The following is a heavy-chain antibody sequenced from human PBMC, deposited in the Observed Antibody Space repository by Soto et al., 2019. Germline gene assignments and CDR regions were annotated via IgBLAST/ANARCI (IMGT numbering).Heavy chain of an antibody. CDR2: IKEDGSEI. Sequence: GGSLRLSCAASGSTFSRYWLTWVRQAPGKGLERVANIKEDGSEIYYVGSVKGRFTTSRDNAKNSLYLQMNSLRAEDTAVYYCARIISGRDYGDSIDCWGRGTLVTAPQ. CDR3: ARIISGRDYGDSIDC. CDR1: GSTFSRYW. J-gene: IGHJ4*02. V-gene: IGHV3-7*03. D-gene: IGHD4-17*01.